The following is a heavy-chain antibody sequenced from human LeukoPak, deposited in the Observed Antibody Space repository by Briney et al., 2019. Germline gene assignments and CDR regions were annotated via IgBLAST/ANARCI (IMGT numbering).Heavy chain of an antibody. CDR1: GYSFTSYW. Sequence: GESLKISCKGSGYSFTSYWIAWVRQMPGKGLEWMGIIYPGDSDTRYSPSFQGQITSSAEKSISTAYLPWSSLKASDTAMYYCARLSRAVLTYGMDVWGKGTTVTVSS. V-gene: IGHV5-51*01. D-gene: IGHD6-19*01. CDR2: IYPGDSDT. J-gene: IGHJ6*04. CDR3: ARLSRAVLTYGMDV.